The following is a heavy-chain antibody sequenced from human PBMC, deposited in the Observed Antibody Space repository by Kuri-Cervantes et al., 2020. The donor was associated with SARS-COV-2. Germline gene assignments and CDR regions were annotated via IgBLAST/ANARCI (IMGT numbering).Heavy chain of an antibody. D-gene: IGHD6-19*01. CDR2: IMPALGMP. CDR1: GGTFSSAI. Sequence: SVKVSCKASGGTFSSAIISWVRQAPGQGLEWMGGIMPALGMPNYAQKFRGRVTLTADTSTTTAYLELSGLKTEDTALYYCASDEVSGSLSLDFWGQGTLVTVSS. V-gene: IGHV1-69*10. J-gene: IGHJ4*02. CDR3: ASDEVSGSLSLDF.